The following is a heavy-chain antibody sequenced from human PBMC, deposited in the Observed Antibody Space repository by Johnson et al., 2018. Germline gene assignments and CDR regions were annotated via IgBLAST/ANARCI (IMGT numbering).Heavy chain of an antibody. CDR3: ARGGVITRLSPFDY. CDR1: GFTVSSNY. CDR2: IYSGGSK. D-gene: IGHD3-16*01. V-gene: IGHV3-53*01. Sequence: VQLVESGGGLIQPGGSLRLSCAASGFTVSSNYMNWVRQAPGKGLEWVSIIYSGGSKYYADSVKGRFTISSDNSKNTLYLQMNSLRAEDTAVYYCARGGVITRLSPFDYWGQGTLVTVSS. J-gene: IGHJ4*02.